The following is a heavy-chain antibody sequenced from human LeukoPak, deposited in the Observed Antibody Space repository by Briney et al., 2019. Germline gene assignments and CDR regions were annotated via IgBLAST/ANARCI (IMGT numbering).Heavy chain of an antibody. D-gene: IGHD6-25*01. V-gene: IGHV1-2*02. CDR2: ITPSGRGA. Sequence: ASVKVSCKASGDTLTDHYVQWVRQAPGQGLEWMGWITPSGRGANSAQKFQGRLTLSRDTSISTVYMELTRLTSDDTAIYYCARQDEAAYYFDYWGQRTLVTAPS. CDR3: ARQDEAAYYFDY. CDR1: GDTLTDHY. J-gene: IGHJ4*02.